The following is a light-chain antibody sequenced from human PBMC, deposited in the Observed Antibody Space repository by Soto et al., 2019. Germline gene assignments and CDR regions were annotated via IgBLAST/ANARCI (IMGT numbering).Light chain of an antibody. CDR2: EVS. CDR3: SSYTNTRILHVI. J-gene: IGLJ2*01. Sequence: QSALTQPASVSGSPGQSITISCTGTSSDIGSYNYVSWYQQHPGKAPKLMIYEVSNRPSGVSNRFSGSKSGNTASLTISGLQAEDEADYYCSSYTNTRILHVIFGGGTMLTVL. V-gene: IGLV2-14*01. CDR1: SSDIGSYNY.